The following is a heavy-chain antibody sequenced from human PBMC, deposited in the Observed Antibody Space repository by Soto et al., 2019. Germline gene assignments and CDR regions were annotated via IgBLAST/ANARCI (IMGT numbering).Heavy chain of an antibody. J-gene: IGHJ3*01. D-gene: IGHD6-19*01. CDR2: IYPGDSDT. V-gene: IGHV5-51*01. CDR3: ARPRITVASTMPCEF. CDR1: GYSFTSYW. Sequence: GESLKISCKGSGYSFTSYWIGWVRQMPGKGLEWMGIIYPGDSDTRYSPSLQGQVTISADKSISTAYLQWSSLKASGPAIYYCARPRITVASTMPCEFWGQGIMVTVSS.